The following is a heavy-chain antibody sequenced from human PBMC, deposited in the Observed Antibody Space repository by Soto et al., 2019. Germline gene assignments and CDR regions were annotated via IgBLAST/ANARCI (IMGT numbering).Heavy chain of an antibody. D-gene: IGHD3-10*01. J-gene: IGHJ5*02. CDR1: GYTFTNYD. V-gene: IGHV1-8*01. CDR2: MNPGSGNT. Sequence: GASVNVSCKASGYTFTNYDISWVRQATGQGLEWMGWMNPGSGNTGYAHKFQGRVTMTRNLSISTAYMELSRLGSDDTAIYYCARMASSGSLNWFDPWGQGTLVTVSS. CDR3: ARMASSGSLNWFDP.